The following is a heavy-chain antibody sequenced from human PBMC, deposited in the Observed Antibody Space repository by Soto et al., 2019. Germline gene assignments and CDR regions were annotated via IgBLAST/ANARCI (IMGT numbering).Heavy chain of an antibody. Sequence: PGGSLRLSCAASGFRFSDFAMTWVRQAPGRGLEWVSAITGTASSTYYADSVKGRFTISRDNSKNTLYLQINSLRAEDTAIYYCAKGAEGYVVSSLDSWGQGTQVTVSS. V-gene: IGHV3-23*01. CDR1: GFRFSDFA. CDR2: ITGTASST. J-gene: IGHJ4*02. CDR3: AKGAEGYVVSSLDS. D-gene: IGHD5-12*01.